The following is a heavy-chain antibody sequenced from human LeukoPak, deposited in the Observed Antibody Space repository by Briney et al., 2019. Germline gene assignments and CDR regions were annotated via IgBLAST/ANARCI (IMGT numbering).Heavy chain of an antibody. V-gene: IGHV1-69*05. Sequence: SVKVSCKASGGTFTSYTVSWLRQAPGQGLEWMGRIIPMSGTVKYAQKFQGRVTITTDESTSTAYMELSSLRSEDTAVYYCATTDYWGQGTLVTVSS. CDR2: IIPMSGTV. CDR1: GGTFTSYT. J-gene: IGHJ4*02. CDR3: ATTDY.